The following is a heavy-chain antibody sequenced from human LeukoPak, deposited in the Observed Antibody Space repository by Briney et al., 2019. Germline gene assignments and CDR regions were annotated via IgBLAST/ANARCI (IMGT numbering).Heavy chain of an antibody. V-gene: IGHV3-23*01. Sequence: PGGSLRLSCAASGFIFGTYPMSWVRQAPGKGLEWVSAISSSGCSTYYADSVKGRFTISRDNSKNTLYLQMNSLRAEDTAVYYCAKRGEPKAFDYWGQGTLVTVSS. CDR1: GFIFGTYP. J-gene: IGHJ4*02. D-gene: IGHD3-16*01. CDR3: AKRGEPKAFDY. CDR2: ISSSGCST.